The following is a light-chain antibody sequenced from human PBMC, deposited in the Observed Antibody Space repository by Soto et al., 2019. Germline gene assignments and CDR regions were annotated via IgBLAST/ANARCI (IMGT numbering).Light chain of an antibody. V-gene: IGLV1-40*01. J-gene: IGLJ2*01. CDR1: TSNIGAGYD. CDR2: GNN. CDR3: QSYDTSLRGSEV. Sequence: QSVLTQPPSVSGSPGQRVTISCTWGTSNIGAGYDVHWYQQLPGTAPKLLIYGNNNRPSGVPDRFSVSKSGASASLAITGLQPEDEADYYCQSYDTSLRGSEVFGGGTKVTVL.